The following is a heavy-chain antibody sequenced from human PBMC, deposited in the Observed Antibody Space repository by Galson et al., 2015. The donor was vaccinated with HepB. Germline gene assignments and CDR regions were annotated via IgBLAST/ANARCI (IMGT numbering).Heavy chain of an antibody. CDR2: ISYDGSNK. Sequence: SLRLSCAASGFTFSSYAMNWVRQAPGKGPEWVAVISYDGSNKYYADSVKGRFTISRDNSKNTLYLQMNSLRAEDTALYYCAKDPYLYSALAGTMTGFDYWGQGTLVTVSS. CDR1: GFTFSSYA. CDR3: AKDPYLYSALAGTMTGFDY. J-gene: IGHJ4*02. D-gene: IGHD6-19*01. V-gene: IGHV3-30*18.